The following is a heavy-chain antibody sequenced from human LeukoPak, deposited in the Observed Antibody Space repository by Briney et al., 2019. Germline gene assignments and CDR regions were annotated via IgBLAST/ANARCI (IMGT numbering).Heavy chain of an antibody. Sequence: ASVTVSFTASGYSFTSNYIHWVRQAHGQGLEWMGMIYPRDGSTSYAQKFQGRVTVTRDTSTSTVHMELSGLRSEDTAVYYCARDQEAFDYWGQGTLVTVSS. CDR1: GYSFTSNY. CDR3: ARDQEAFDY. J-gene: IGHJ4*02. V-gene: IGHV1-46*01. CDR2: IYPRDGST.